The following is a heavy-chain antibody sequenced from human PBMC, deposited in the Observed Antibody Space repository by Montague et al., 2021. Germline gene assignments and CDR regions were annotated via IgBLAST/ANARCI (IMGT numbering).Heavy chain of an antibody. CDR3: GRDYWGSIDY. V-gene: IGHV4-59*02. J-gene: IGHJ4*01. Sequence: SQTRSLSCSVSGGSVNGYGWSWIRQPPGKGLEWIGYMRSSGSPNYNPSFKSRLAISIDRSRNQFSLELSFVTAADTAIYFCGRDYWGSIDYWGHGILVTVSS. CDR2: MRSSGSP. D-gene: IGHD7-27*01. CDR1: GGSVNGYG.